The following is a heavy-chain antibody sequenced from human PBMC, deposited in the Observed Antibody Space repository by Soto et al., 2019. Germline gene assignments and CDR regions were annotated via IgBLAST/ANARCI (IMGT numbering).Heavy chain of an antibody. CDR1: GFTFSSSA. J-gene: IGHJ4*02. V-gene: IGHV3-23*01. CDR2: ISAGGSST. Sequence: GGSLRLSCAASGFTFSSSAMSWVRQAPGKGLEWVSAISAGGSSTNYADSVKGRFTLSRDNSKNTLYLQMNSLRAEDTAVYYCEIDLKRTKSSSSSDCWGQGTLVTVSS. CDR3: EIDLKRTKSSSSSDC. D-gene: IGHD6-6*01.